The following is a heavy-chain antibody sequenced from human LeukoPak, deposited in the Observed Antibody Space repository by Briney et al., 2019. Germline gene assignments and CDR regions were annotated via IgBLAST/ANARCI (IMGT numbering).Heavy chain of an antibody. V-gene: IGHV3-48*03. J-gene: IGHJ4*02. Sequence: PGGSLRLSCAASGFTFSSYEMNWVRQAPGKGLEWVSYIGSSGSTIYYADSVKGRFTISRDNAKNSLYLQMNSLRAEDTAVYYCARDFNSAAYYFDYWGQGTLVTVSS. CDR3: ARDFNSAAYYFDY. CDR1: GFTFSSYE. CDR2: IGSSGSTI. D-gene: IGHD2-15*01.